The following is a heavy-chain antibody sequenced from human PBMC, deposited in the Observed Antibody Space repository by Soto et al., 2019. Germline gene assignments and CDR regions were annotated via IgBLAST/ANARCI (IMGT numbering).Heavy chain of an antibody. CDR1: GGTFSSYA. V-gene: IGHV1-69*12. J-gene: IGHJ5*02. Sequence: QVQLVQSGAEVKKPGSSVKVSCKASGGTFSSYAITWVRQAPGQGLEWMGEIIPIFDTANYAQKFQGRVTITADESTSTAYMELSSLRSEGTAVYYCARDRGPSSGYYPYWFDPWGQATLVTVSS. CDR3: ARDRGPSSGYYPYWFDP. CDR2: IIPIFDTA. D-gene: IGHD3-22*01.